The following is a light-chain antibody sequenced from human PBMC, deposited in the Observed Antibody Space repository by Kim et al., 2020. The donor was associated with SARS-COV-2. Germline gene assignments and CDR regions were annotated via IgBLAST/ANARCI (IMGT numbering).Light chain of an antibody. J-gene: IGKJ2*01. CDR3: QQYNNSPLYT. V-gene: IGKV3-15*01. Sequence: VAPGEIATLSCRASQSISSNLAWYQQKPGQAPMRLIYGASTRATGIPARFSGSGSGTEFTLTISSMQSEEFAVYYCQQYNNSPLYTFGQGTKLEI. CDR1: QSISSN. CDR2: GAS.